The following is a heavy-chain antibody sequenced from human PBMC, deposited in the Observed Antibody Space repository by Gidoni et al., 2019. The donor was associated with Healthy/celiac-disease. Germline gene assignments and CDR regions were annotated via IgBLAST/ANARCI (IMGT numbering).Heavy chain of an antibody. CDR1: GGYISSGGYF. D-gene: IGHD6-13*01. J-gene: IGHJ4*02. CDR3: AREVAAAGIGENY. CDR2: IYYSGST. Sequence: QVQLQESGPGLVKPSQTLSLTCTVSGGYISSGGYFWSWIRQHPGKGLEWIGYIYYSGSTYYNPSLKRRVTISVDTSKNQFSLKLSSVTAADTAVYYCAREVAAAGIGENYWGQGTLVTVSS. V-gene: IGHV4-31*03.